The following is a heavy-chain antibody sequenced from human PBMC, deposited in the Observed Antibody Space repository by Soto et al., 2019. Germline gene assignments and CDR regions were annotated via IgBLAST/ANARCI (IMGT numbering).Heavy chain of an antibody. CDR1: GFTFSDYY. D-gene: IGHD5-12*01. J-gene: IGHJ6*04. CDR3: ARDNRAKWLRFNSADV. CDR2: IKQDGSEE. Sequence: PGGSLRLSCAASGFTFSDYYMSWIRQAPGKGLEWVANIKQDGSEEYYVDSVKGRFTISRDNAKNSLYLQMNSLRAEDTAVYYCARDNRAKWLRFNSADVWGKGTTVTVSS. V-gene: IGHV3-7*01.